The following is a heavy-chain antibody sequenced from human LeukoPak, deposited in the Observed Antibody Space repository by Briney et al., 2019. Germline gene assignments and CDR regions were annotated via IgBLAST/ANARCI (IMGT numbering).Heavy chain of an antibody. CDR3: ARDRGYDFWSGYLTY. J-gene: IGHJ4*02. Sequence: SVKVSCKASGATFSSYAISWVRQAPGQGLEWMGGIIPIIGTANYAQKFQGRVTITTDESTSTAYMELSSLRSEDTAVYYCARDRGYDFWSGYLTYWGQGTLVTVSS. V-gene: IGHV1-69*05. D-gene: IGHD3-3*01. CDR1: GATFSSYA. CDR2: IIPIIGTA.